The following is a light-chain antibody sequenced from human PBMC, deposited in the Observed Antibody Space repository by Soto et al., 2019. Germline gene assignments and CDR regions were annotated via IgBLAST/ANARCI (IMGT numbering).Light chain of an antibody. CDR2: GAS. CDR3: QQYNNWPS. J-gene: IGKJ4*01. CDR1: QSVSSN. Sequence: EIVMTQSPATLSVSPGERATLSCRASQSVSSNLAWYQQKPGQAPRLLIYGASTRATGIPARFSGSGSGTEFTLTISSLQSEDFAVDYCQQYNNWPSFGGGTKVEIK. V-gene: IGKV3-15*01.